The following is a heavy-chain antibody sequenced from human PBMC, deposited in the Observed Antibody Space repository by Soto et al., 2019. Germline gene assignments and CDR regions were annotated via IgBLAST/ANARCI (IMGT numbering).Heavy chain of an antibody. CDR2: INHSGST. J-gene: IGHJ6*02. V-gene: IGHV4-34*01. Sequence: LSLTCAVYGGSFSGYYWSWIRQPPGKGLEWIGEINHSGSTNYNPSLKSRVTISVDTSKNQFSLKLSSVTAADTAVYYCARYGASLYYGMDVWGQGTTVTVSS. D-gene: IGHD4-17*01. CDR1: GGSFSGYY. CDR3: ARYGASLYYGMDV.